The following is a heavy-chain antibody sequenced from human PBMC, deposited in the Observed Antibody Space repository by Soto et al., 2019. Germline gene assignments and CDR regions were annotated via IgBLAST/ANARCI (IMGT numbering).Heavy chain of an antibody. CDR1: GGSISSYY. Sequence: TSETLSLTCTVSGGSISSYYWSWIRQPPGKGLEWIGYIYYSGSTNYNPSLKSRVTISVDTSKNQFSLKLSSVTAADTAVYYCARVGGGATTFGFFDYWGQGTLVTVSS. D-gene: IGHD1-26*01. CDR2: IYYSGST. CDR3: ARVGGGATTFGFFDY. J-gene: IGHJ4*02. V-gene: IGHV4-59*01.